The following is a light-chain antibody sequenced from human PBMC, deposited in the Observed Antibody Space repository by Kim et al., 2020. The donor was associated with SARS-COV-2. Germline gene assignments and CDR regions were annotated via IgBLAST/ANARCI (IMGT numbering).Light chain of an antibody. Sequence: LTQPPSVSKGLRQTATLTCTGNSNNVGNQGAAWLQQHQGHPPKLLSYRNNNRPSGISERLSASRSGNTASLTITGPQPEDEADYYCSAWDSSLSRWVFGGGTQLTVL. CDR1: SNNVGNQG. V-gene: IGLV10-54*01. CDR3: SAWDSSLSRWV. CDR2: RNN. J-gene: IGLJ3*02.